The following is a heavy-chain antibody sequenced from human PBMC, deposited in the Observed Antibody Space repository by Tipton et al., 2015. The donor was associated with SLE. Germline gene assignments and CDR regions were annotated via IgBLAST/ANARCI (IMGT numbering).Heavy chain of an antibody. CDR3: ARDKAVAGTGDY. V-gene: IGHV3-74*01. CDR1: GFTFSSYW. J-gene: IGHJ4*02. CDR2: INSDGSST. Sequence: SLRLSCAASGFTFSSYWMHWVRQAPGKGLVWVSRINSDGSSTSYADSVKGRFTISRDNAKNSLYLQMNSLRAEDTAVYYCARDKAVAGTGDYWGQGTLVNVSS. D-gene: IGHD6-19*01.